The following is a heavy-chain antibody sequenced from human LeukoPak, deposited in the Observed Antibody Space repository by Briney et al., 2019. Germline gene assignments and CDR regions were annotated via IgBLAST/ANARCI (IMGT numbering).Heavy chain of an antibody. CDR3: ARAQAYSGRIFDY. CDR2: TYYRSKWYN. J-gene: IGHJ4*02. D-gene: IGHD1-26*01. CDR1: GDSVSSNSAA. V-gene: IGHV6-1*01. Sequence: SQTLSLTCAISGDSVSSNSAAWNWIRQSPSRGLEWLGRTYYRSKWYNEYAVSVKSRITINPDTSKHQFSLQLNSVTPEDTALYYCARAQAYSGRIFDYWGQGTLVTVSS.